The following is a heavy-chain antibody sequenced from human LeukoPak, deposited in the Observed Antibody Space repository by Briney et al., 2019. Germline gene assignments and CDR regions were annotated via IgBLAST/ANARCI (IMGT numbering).Heavy chain of an antibody. V-gene: IGHV3-33*01. CDR3: AREIFGSESNPDF. J-gene: IGHJ4*02. D-gene: IGHD3-10*01. CDR2: IWHDGSHK. CDR1: GFAFNTYA. Sequence: PGTSPRLSCAASGFAFNTYAMHWVRQAPGKGLEWVTLIWHDGSHKFYIDSVRGRFTISRDNSKNTVYLQMNGLRAEDTAVYYCAREIFGSESNPDFWGQETLSPSLQ.